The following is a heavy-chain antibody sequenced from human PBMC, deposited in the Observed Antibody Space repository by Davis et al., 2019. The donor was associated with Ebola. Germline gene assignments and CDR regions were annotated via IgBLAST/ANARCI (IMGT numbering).Heavy chain of an antibody. CDR1: GYSFSNYA. V-gene: IGHV7-4-1*02. CDR3: ARWVGY. Sequence: AASVKVSCKASGYSFSNYAMSWLRQAPGQGLEWMGWINTKTGNPTYAQGFTGRFVFSLDTSVSTAYLQISSLKAEDTAVYYCARWVGYFGQGTLVTVSS. CDR2: INTKTGNP. J-gene: IGHJ4*02.